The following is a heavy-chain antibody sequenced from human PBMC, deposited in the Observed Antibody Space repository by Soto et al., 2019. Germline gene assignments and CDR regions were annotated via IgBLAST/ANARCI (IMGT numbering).Heavy chain of an antibody. Sequence: GESPKISCQGSGYSFTKYWISWVRQMPGTGLEWMGRIDPSDSYINYSPSFQGHVTISADKSINTAYLQWSSLRAPDTAIYYCARHYICRGGDCYYYGMDVWGQGTTVTVSS. CDR1: GYSFTKYW. CDR3: ARHYICRGGDCYYYGMDV. CDR2: IDPSDSYI. D-gene: IGHD3-16*01. J-gene: IGHJ6*02. V-gene: IGHV5-10-1*01.